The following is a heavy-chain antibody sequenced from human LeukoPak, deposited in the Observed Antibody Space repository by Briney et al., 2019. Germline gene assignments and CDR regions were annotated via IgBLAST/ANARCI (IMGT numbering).Heavy chain of an antibody. J-gene: IGHJ4*02. Sequence: GASVKVSCKASGYTFTSYDINWVRQATGQGLEWMGWMNPNSGNTGYAQKFQGRVTITRNTSISTAYLELSSLRSDDTAVYYCARHTGPRGSDYWGQGTLVTVSS. CDR2: MNPNSGNT. D-gene: IGHD3-16*01. CDR3: ARHTGPRGSDY. V-gene: IGHV1-8*03. CDR1: GYTFTSYD.